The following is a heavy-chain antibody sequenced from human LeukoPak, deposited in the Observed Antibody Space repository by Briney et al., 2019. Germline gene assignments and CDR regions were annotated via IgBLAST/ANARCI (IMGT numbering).Heavy chain of an antibody. Sequence: ASVKVSCKVSGYTLTELFMHWVRQAPGKGLEWMGGFDPEDDETIYAQKFQGRVTMTEDTSTDTAYMELSSLSSEDTAVYYCARVGTGDLLDYFDYWGQGTLVTVSS. CDR2: FDPEDDET. CDR1: GYTLTELF. V-gene: IGHV1-24*01. J-gene: IGHJ4*02. CDR3: ARVGTGDLLDYFDY. D-gene: IGHD7-27*01.